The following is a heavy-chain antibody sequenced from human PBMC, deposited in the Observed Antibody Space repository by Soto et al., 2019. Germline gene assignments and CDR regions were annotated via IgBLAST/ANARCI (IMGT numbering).Heavy chain of an antibody. V-gene: IGHV3-64*02. CDR2: ISNNGDNT. Sequence: PGGSLRLSCAASGFTFGTFAMHWVRQAPGKGLEYVSGISNNGDNTYYEDSVKGRFTISRDNSKNTLYLQMGSLRPEDTAVYYCARGRYSSDVGVGMDFWGQGTTVTSP. CDR1: GFTFGTFA. CDR3: ARGRYSSDVGVGMDF. J-gene: IGHJ6*02. D-gene: IGHD6-25*01.